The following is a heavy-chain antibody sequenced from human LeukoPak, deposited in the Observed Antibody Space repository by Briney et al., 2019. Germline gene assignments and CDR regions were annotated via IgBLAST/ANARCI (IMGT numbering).Heavy chain of an antibody. CDR1: GGSFSGYY. V-gene: IGHV4-34*01. CDR3: ARVHAVAGIDY. J-gene: IGHJ4*02. D-gene: IGHD6-19*01. Sequence: SETLSLTCAVYGGSFSGYYWSWIRQPPGKGLEWIGEINHSGSTNYNPSLKSRVTISVDTFKNQFSLKLSSVTAADTAVYYCARVHAVAGIDYWGQGTLVTVSS. CDR2: INHSGST.